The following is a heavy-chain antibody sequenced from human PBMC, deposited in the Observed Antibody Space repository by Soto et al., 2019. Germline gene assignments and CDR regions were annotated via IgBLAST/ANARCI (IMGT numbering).Heavy chain of an antibody. CDR3: ARSQLLALDVFNL. CDR1: GFRLSSFW. V-gene: IGHV3-7*01. Sequence: EEQLVESGGGLVQPGGSLRLSCTASGFRLSSFWMGWVRQVPGKGLEWLANIRQDGSETYYVDSVKGRFTISRDNGKSSLYLQMNSLRVEDTAIYYCARSQLLALDVFNLWGQGTMVAVSS. J-gene: IGHJ3*01. D-gene: IGHD6-19*01. CDR2: IRQDGSET.